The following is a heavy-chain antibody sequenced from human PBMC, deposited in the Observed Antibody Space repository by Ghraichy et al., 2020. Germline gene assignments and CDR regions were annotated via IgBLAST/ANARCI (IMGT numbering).Heavy chain of an antibody. CDR1: GGTFGSSS. D-gene: IGHD6-19*01. J-gene: IGHJ4*02. V-gene: IGHV1-69*06. Sequence: SVKVSCKASGGTFGSSSISWVRQAPGQGLEWMGRIIPIFGTADYSQKLQGRVTITADKSTSTAYMALNSLTSDDTAVYDCATLPTKAGFDYWGQGTLVTVSS. CDR3: ATLPTKAGFDY. CDR2: IIPIFGTA.